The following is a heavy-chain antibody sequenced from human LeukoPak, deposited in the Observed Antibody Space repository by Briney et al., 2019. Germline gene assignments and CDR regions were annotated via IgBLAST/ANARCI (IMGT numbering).Heavy chain of an antibody. D-gene: IGHD4-17*01. V-gene: IGHV3-23*01. J-gene: IGHJ4*02. Sequence: PGGSLRLSCAASGFTFSSWAMSWVRQAPGKGLEWVSGISDGGGTTNYADAVKGRFTISRDKSKNTLFLQMNSLRAEDTSVYYCAKSYGEYLGYFESRGQGTLVTVSS. CDR2: ISDGGGTT. CDR1: GFTFSSWA. CDR3: AKSYGEYLGYFES.